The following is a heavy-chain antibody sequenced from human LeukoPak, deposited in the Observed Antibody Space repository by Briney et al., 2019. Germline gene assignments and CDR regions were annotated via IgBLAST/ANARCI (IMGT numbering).Heavy chain of an antibody. CDR1: GGSISSGGYY. V-gene: IGHV4-31*03. Sequence: SETLSLTCTVSGGSISSGGYYWSWIRQHPGKGLEWIGYIYYNGSTYYNPSLKSRVTISVDTSKNQFSLKLSSVTAADTAVYYCARIGGFSYYFDYWGQGTLVTVSS. CDR3: ARIGGFSYYFDY. CDR2: IYYNGST. J-gene: IGHJ4*02. D-gene: IGHD3-16*01.